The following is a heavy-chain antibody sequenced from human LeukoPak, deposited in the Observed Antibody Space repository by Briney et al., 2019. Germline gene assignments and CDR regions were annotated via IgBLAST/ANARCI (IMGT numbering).Heavy chain of an antibody. CDR1: GFTFSSYA. J-gene: IGHJ4*02. Sequence: GGSLRLSCAASGFTFSSYAMHRVRQAPGKGLEWVAVISYDGSNKYYADSVKGRFTISRDNAKNTVYLQMNNLRAEDTALYYCGRHAYGGSPPLSWGQGALVTVSS. D-gene: IGHD3-10*01. CDR3: GRHAYGGSPPLS. V-gene: IGHV3-30*14. CDR2: ISYDGSNK.